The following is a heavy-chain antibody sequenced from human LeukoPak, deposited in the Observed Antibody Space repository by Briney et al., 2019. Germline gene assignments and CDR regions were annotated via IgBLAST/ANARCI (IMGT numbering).Heavy chain of an antibody. CDR1: GGTFSSYA. Sequence: APVTVSCKASGGTFSSYAISWVRQAPGQGLEWMGRIIPILGIANYAQKFQSRVTITADKSTSTAYMELSSLRSEDTAVYYCARDGITIFGVVPYDAFDIWGQGTMVTVSS. J-gene: IGHJ3*02. CDR2: IIPILGIA. CDR3: ARDGITIFGVVPYDAFDI. D-gene: IGHD3-3*01. V-gene: IGHV1-69*04.